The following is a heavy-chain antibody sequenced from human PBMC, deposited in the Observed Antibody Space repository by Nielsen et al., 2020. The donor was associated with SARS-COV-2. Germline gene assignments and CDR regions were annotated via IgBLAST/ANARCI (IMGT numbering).Heavy chain of an antibody. CDR3: AKGTDSRKQGY. V-gene: IGHV4-59*01. Sequence: SETLSLTCTVSGGSISSYYWSWIRQPPGKGLEWIGYIYYSGSTNYNPSLKSRVTISVDTSKNQFSLKLSSVTAADTAVYYCAKGTDSRKQGYWGQGTLATVSA. CDR2: IYYSGST. CDR1: GGSISSYY. D-gene: IGHD6-13*01. J-gene: IGHJ4*02.